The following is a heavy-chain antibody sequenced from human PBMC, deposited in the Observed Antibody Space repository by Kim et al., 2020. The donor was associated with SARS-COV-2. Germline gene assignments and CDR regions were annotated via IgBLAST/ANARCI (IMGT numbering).Heavy chain of an antibody. D-gene: IGHD6-13*01. CDR1: GFTFSSYG. CDR2: IWYDGSNK. Sequence: GGSLRLSCAASGFTFSSYGMHWVRQAPGKGLEWVAVIWYDGSNKYYADSVKGRFTISRDNSKNTLYLQMNSLKAEDTAVYYCARDGQTAAGNPNYYYYYGMDVWGQGTTVTVSS. J-gene: IGHJ6*02. CDR3: ARDGQTAAGNPNYYYYYGMDV. V-gene: IGHV3-33*01.